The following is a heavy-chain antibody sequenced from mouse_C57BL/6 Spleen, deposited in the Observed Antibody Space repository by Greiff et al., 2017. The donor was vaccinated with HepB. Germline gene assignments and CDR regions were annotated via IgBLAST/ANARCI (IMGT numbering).Heavy chain of an antibody. J-gene: IGHJ1*03. CDR1: GFTFSDYY. V-gene: IGHV5-16*01. D-gene: IGHD1-1*01. CDR2: INYDGSST. CDR3: AREGSWYFDV. Sequence: EVMLVESEGGLEQPGSSMKLSCTASGFTFSDYYMAWVRQVPEKGLEWVANINYDGSSTYYLDSLKSRFIISRDNAKNILYLQMSSLKSEDTATYYCAREGSWYFDVWGTGTTVTVSS.